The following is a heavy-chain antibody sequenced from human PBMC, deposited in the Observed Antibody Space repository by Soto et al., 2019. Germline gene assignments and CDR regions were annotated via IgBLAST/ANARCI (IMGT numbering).Heavy chain of an antibody. D-gene: IGHD2-2*01. CDR1: GGTFSSYA. V-gene: IGHV1-69*06. Sequence: ASVKVSCKASGGTFSSYAISWVRQAPGQGLEWMGGIIPIFGTANYAQKFQGRVTITADKSTSTAYMELSSLRSEDTAVYFCARERYLPKARNDFWGQGTLVTVSS. CDR3: ARERYLPKARNDF. CDR2: IIPIFGTA. J-gene: IGHJ4*02.